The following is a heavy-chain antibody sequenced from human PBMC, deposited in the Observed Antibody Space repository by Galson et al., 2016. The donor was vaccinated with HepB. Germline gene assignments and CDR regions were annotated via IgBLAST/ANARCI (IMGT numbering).Heavy chain of an antibody. CDR1: GDSVSSGNYY. D-gene: IGHD2-15*01. Sequence: ETLSLTCTVSGDSVSSGNYYRSWIRQPPGRGLEWIGYAYYSGSTNYNPALKSRVTVSADPSKNQYSLTLSSVTAADTAVYYCASLGYCGGGTCSSTSFSWGQGTLVTVSS. CDR3: ASLGYCGGGTCSSTSFS. CDR2: AYYSGST. V-gene: IGHV4-61*01. J-gene: IGHJ5*02.